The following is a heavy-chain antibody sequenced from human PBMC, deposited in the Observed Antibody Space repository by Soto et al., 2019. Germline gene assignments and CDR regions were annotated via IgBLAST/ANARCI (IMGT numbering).Heavy chain of an antibody. CDR2: VSSGGGT. J-gene: IGHJ4*02. D-gene: IGHD2-15*01. V-gene: IGHV3-23*01. CDR3: AKRRGAGGHFDY. CDR1: GFTFSTYA. Sequence: EVELLESGGGLVQPAGSLRLSCAASGFTFSTYAMGWVRQAPGKGLEWVSVVSSGGGTHYADSVKGRFTVSRDNSKNTLSLQMNSLRADDTAVYYCAKRRGAGGHFDYWGQGAVVTVSS.